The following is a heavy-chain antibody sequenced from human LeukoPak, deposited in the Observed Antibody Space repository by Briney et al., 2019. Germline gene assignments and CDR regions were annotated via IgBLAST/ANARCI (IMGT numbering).Heavy chain of an antibody. J-gene: IGHJ5*02. CDR1: GYSFTSYW. D-gene: IGHD3-10*01. CDR3: ARATMVRGVIIKFDP. Sequence: KHGESLKISCKGSGYSFTSYWIGWVRQMPGKGLEWMGIIYPGDSDTRYSPSFLGQVTISADKSISTAYLQWSSLKASDTAMYYCARATMVRGVIIKFDPWGQGTLVTVSS. V-gene: IGHV5-51*01. CDR2: IYPGDSDT.